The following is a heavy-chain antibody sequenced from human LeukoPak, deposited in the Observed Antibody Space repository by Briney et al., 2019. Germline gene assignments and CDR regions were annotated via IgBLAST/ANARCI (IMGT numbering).Heavy chain of an antibody. D-gene: IGHD4-17*01. Sequence: GGSLRLSCAASGFTFNSYWMTWVRQAPGKGLEWVAFIRYDGSNKYYADSVKGRFTISRDNSKNTLYLQMNCLRAEDTAVYYCAKFQGYGDYCFDYWGQGTLVTVSS. CDR1: GFTFNSYW. CDR2: IRYDGSNK. J-gene: IGHJ4*02. V-gene: IGHV3-30*02. CDR3: AKFQGYGDYCFDY.